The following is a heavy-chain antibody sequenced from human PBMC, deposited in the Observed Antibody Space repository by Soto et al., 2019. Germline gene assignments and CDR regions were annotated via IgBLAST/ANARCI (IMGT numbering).Heavy chain of an antibody. CDR1: GFTFSSYA. CDR3: ACPLCGDDFNWCYFGL. Sequence: QVQLVESGGGVVQPGRSLRLSCAASGFTFSSYAMHWVRQAPGKGLEWVAVISYDGSNKYYADSVQGRFTISRDKSKNTLYLQLNSPRSPDTAVYYSACPLCGDDFNWCYFGLWGRGTLVTVSS. CDR2: ISYDGSNK. D-gene: IGHD2-21*02. V-gene: IGHV3-30-3*01. J-gene: IGHJ2*01.